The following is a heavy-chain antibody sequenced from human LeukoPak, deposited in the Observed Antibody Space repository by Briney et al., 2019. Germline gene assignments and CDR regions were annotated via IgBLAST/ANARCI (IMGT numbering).Heavy chain of an antibody. CDR2: IKQDGSEK. D-gene: IGHD6-13*01. J-gene: IGHJ6*02. CDR1: GFTFSSYW. V-gene: IGHV3-7*01. Sequence: PGGSLRLSCAASGFTFSSYWMSWVRQAPGKGLEWVANIKQDGSEKYYVDSVKGRFIISRDNAKNSLYLQMNSLRAEDTAVYYCARDLIPQYSSSWYYYYGMDVWGQGTTVTVSS. CDR3: ARDLIPQYSSSWYYYYGMDV.